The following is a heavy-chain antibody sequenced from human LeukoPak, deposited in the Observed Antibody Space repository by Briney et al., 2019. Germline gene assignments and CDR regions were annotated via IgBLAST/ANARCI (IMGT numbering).Heavy chain of an antibody. CDR2: VYHTGIT. CDR1: GDSITSNNFY. CDR3: ARHGILTDHSVRY. V-gene: IGHV4-39*01. Sequence: SETLSLTCSVSGDSITSNNFYWGWFRQPPGKGLEWIGTVYHTGITHYNPSLSSRISMSVDTAKNHFSLRLNSVTANDTAVYYCARHGILTDHSVRYWGLGILVTVSS. J-gene: IGHJ4*02. D-gene: IGHD3-9*01.